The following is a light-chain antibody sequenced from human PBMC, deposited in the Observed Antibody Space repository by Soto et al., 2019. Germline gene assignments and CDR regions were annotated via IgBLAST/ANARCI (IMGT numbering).Light chain of an antibody. Sequence: QSVPTQPASVSGSPGQSITLSCTGTSSDVGSYNLVSWYQQHPGKAPKLMISEGGKRPSGVSNRFSGSKSGNTASLTISGLQAEDEADYYCCSFAGGSTYVFGTGTKVTVL. J-gene: IGLJ1*01. CDR3: CSFAGGSTYV. CDR1: SSDVGSYNL. V-gene: IGLV2-23*01. CDR2: EGG.